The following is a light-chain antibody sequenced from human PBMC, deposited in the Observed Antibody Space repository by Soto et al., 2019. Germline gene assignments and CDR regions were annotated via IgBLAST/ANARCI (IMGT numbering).Light chain of an antibody. V-gene: IGLV1-44*01. CDR2: SNN. CDR1: SSNIGRNT. J-gene: IGLJ2*01. Sequence: QSVLTQPPSASGTPGQRVTISCSGSSSNIGRNTVNWYQQLPGMAPKLLIYSNNHRPSGVPDRFSGSNSGTSASLAISGLQSEDEADYYCAAWDDSLNGYVVLGGGTKLTVL. CDR3: AAWDDSLNGYVV.